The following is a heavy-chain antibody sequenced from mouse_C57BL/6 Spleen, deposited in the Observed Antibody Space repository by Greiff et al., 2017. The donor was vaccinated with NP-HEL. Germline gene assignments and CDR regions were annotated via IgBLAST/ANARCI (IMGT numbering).Heavy chain of an antibody. D-gene: IGHD1-1*01. CDR2: IYPGSGNT. J-gene: IGHJ4*01. V-gene: IGHV1-76*01. CDR3: ARGGSSSYYYAMDY. Sequence: VKLMESGAELVRPGASVKLSCKASGYTFTDYYINWVKQRPGQGLEWIARIYPGSGNTYYNEKFKGKATLTAEKSSSTAYMQLSSLTSEDSAVYFCARGGSSSYYYAMDYWGQGTSVTVSS. CDR1: GYTFTDYY.